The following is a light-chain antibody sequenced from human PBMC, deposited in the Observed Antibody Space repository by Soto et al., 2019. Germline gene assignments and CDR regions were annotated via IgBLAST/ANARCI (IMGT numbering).Light chain of an antibody. V-gene: IGLV2-23*01. Sequence: QSVLTQPASVSGSPGQSITISCTGTSSDVGSYNLVSWYQQHPGKAPKLMIYEGSKRPSGVSNRFSGSKSGNTASLTNSGLQAEDEADYYCCSYAGSSTVVFGGGTKVTVL. J-gene: IGLJ2*01. CDR2: EGS. CDR3: CSYAGSSTVV. CDR1: SSDVGSYNL.